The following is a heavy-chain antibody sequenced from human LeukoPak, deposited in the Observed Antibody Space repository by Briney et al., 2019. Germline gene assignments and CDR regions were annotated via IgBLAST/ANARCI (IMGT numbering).Heavy chain of an antibody. D-gene: IGHD2-15*01. Sequence: SETLSLTCTVSGGSISSYYWSWIRQPAGKGLEWIGRIYTSGSTNYNPSLKSRVTMSVDTSKNQFSLKLSSVTAADTAVYYCARGGEDIVVVVAATNAFDIWGQGTMVTVSS. CDR3: ARGGEDIVVVVAATNAFDI. CDR2: IYTSGST. CDR1: GGSISSYY. J-gene: IGHJ3*02. V-gene: IGHV4-4*07.